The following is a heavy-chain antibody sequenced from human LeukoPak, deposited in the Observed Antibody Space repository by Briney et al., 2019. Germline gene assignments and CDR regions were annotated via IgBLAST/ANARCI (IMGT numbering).Heavy chain of an antibody. Sequence: SETLSLTCTVSGGSIGSFYWSWIRQPPGKGLEWIGYISYSGSTNYNPSLKSRVTISVDTSKNQFSLKLSSVTAADTAVYYCARRLPPQNGNDAFDIWGQGTMVTVSS. CDR2: ISYSGST. V-gene: IGHV4-59*08. D-gene: IGHD1-1*01. CDR3: ARRLPPQNGNDAFDI. CDR1: GGSIGSFY. J-gene: IGHJ3*02.